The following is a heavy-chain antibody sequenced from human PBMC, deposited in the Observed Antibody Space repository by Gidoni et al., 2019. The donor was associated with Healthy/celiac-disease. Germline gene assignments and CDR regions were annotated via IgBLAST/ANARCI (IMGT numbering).Heavy chain of an antibody. CDR1: GGSFSGYY. Sequence: QVQLQQWGAGLLKPSETLSLTCAVYGGSFSGYYWSWIRQPPGKGLEWIGEINHSGSTNYNPSLKSRVTISVDTSKNQFSLKLSSVTAADTAVYYCARGGGYCSGGSCYSGYNYYYGMDVWGQGTTVTVSS. CDR2: INHSGST. CDR3: ARGGGYCSGGSCYSGYNYYYGMDV. V-gene: IGHV4-34*01. J-gene: IGHJ6*02. D-gene: IGHD2-15*01.